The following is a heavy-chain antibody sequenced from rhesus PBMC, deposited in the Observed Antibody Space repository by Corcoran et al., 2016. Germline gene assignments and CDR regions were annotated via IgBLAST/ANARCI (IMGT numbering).Heavy chain of an antibody. D-gene: IGHD3-28*01. J-gene: IGHJ4*01. Sequence: QVQLQQWGEGLVKPSETLSLTCAVYGGSISGYYYWSWIRQPPGKGLEWIGYIDGNSASTNYNPSLKNRVTISKDTSKNQFSRKLSTVTAADTAVYYCAREAYDSGADYWGQGVLVTVSS. CDR3: AREAYDSGADY. CDR1: GGSISGYYY. CDR2: IDGNSAST. V-gene: IGHV4-73*01.